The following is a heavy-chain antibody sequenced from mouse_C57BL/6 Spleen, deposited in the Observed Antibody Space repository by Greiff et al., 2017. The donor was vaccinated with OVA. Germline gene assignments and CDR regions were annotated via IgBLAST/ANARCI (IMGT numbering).Heavy chain of an antibody. V-gene: IGHV1-59*01. CDR3: ARESYQSSYFDY. CDR1: GYTFTSYW. D-gene: IGHD1-1*01. Sequence: QVQLQQPGAELVRPGTSVKLSCKASGYTFTSYWMHWVKQRPGQGLEWIGVIDPSDSYTNYNQKFKGKATLTVDTSSSTAYMQLSSLTSEDSAVYYCARESYQSSYFDYWGQGTTLTVSS. J-gene: IGHJ2*01. CDR2: IDPSDSYT.